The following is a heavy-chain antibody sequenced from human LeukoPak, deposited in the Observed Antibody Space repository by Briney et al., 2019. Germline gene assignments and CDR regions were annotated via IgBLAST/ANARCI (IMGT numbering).Heavy chain of an antibody. CDR1: GGSISSSSYY. J-gene: IGHJ4*02. V-gene: IGHV4-39*01. D-gene: IGHD6-6*01. Sequence: SETLSLTRTVSGGSISSSSYYWGWIRQPPGKGLEWIGSIYYSGSTYYNPSLKSRVTISVDTSKNQFSLKLSSVTAADTAVYYCARLGIAARPLDYWGQGTLVTVSS. CDR3: ARLGIAARPLDY. CDR2: IYYSGST.